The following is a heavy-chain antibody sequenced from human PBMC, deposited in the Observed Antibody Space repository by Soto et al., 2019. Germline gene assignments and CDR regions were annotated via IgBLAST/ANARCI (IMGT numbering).Heavy chain of an antibody. CDR2: ISPYNGDT. V-gene: IGHV1-18*04. D-gene: IGHD2-15*01. J-gene: IGHJ4*02. CDR1: GYTFTTYG. Sequence: QVQLVQSGAEVKRPGASLKVSCKASGYTFTTYGFNWVRQAPGQGLEWMGWISPYNGDTNYAQNFQGRVTLTTDTPTSTAYMELRTLTSDDTAVYYCARTPRAQMIVLEAATRFDYWGQGTLVTVSS. CDR3: ARTPRAQMIVLEAATRFDY.